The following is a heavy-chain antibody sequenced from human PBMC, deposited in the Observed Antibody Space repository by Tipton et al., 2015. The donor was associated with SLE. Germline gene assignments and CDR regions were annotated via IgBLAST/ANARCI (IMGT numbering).Heavy chain of an antibody. Sequence: TLSLTCTVSGGSISSYYWSWIRQPPGKGLEWIGYIYTSESTNYNPSLESRVTMSVDTSKSQFSLELTSVTAADTALYYCARGYFDSSGYSNLFDVWGQGTMVTVSS. CDR3: ARGYFDSSGYSNLFDV. CDR2: IYTSEST. D-gene: IGHD3-22*01. CDR1: GGSISSYY. J-gene: IGHJ3*01. V-gene: IGHV4-59*01.